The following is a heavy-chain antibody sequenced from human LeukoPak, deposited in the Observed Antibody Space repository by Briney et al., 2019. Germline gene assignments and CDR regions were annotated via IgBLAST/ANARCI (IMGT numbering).Heavy chain of an antibody. D-gene: IGHD3-22*01. CDR2: VYYSGST. J-gene: IGHJ3*01. Sequence: SETLSLTCTVSGGSVRSDSYYWSWIRQPPGKGLEWIGYVYYSGSTNYNPSLKSRVTISVDTSKNQFSLKLRSVTAADTAVYYCVREAATDYYDSSGYYRQTEVFDAWGQGTMVTVSS. V-gene: IGHV4-61*01. CDR1: GGSVRSDSYY. CDR3: VREAATDYYDSSGYYRQTEVFDA.